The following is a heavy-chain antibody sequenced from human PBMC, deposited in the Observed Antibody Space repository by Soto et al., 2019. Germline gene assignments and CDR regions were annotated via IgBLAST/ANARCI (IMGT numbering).Heavy chain of an antibody. D-gene: IGHD3-22*01. Sequence: PGGSLRLSCAASGFTFSSYAMSWVRQAPGKGLEWVSAISGSGGSTYYADSVKGRFTISRDNSKNTLYLQMNSLRAEDTAVYYCAKDLGITMIVVVITAFDYWGQGTLVTVSS. CDR3: AKDLGITMIVVVITAFDY. J-gene: IGHJ4*02. V-gene: IGHV3-23*01. CDR2: ISGSGGST. CDR1: GFTFSSYA.